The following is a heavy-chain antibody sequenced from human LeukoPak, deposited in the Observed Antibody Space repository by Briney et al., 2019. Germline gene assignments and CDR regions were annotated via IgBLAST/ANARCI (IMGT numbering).Heavy chain of an antibody. J-gene: IGHJ5*02. V-gene: IGHV4-34*01. CDR3: ARDNAYYGSGRNNWFDP. Sequence: SETLSLTCAVYGGSLSDYYWSWIRQSPGKGLEWIGEISHRGRTYYNLSLKSRVTISIDTSKNQFSLKVSSVTAADTAVYYCARDNAYYGSGRNNWFDPWGQGTLVTVSS. CDR1: GGSLSDYY. CDR2: ISHRGRT. D-gene: IGHD3-10*01.